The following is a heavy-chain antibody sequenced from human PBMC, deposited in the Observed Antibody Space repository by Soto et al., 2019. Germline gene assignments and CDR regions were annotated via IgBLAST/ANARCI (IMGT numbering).Heavy chain of an antibody. CDR3: ARTSYDSSGHYEY. D-gene: IGHD3-22*01. V-gene: IGHV3-30-3*01. J-gene: IGHJ4*02. CDR1: GFTFSSYR. CDR2: ISYDGSDK. Sequence: PGGSLRLSCAASGFTFSSYRMHWVRQAPGKGLEWVAIISYDGSDKYYADSVKGRFTVSRDNSKNTLYLQMNSLRADDTAVYYCARTSYDSSGHYEYWGQGTPVTVSS.